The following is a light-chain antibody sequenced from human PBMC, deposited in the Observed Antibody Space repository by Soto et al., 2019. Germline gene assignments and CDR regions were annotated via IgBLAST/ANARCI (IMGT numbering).Light chain of an antibody. Sequence: EIVMTQSPPTLSVSPGERATLSCRASQSVGSKLAWYQQRPGQAPRLLVYDASNRATGIPARFSGSGSGTEFTLTISSLEPEDFAVYYCQQRTYSITFGQGTRLEIK. CDR2: DAS. V-gene: IGKV3-11*01. J-gene: IGKJ5*01. CDR1: QSVGSK. CDR3: QQRTYSIT.